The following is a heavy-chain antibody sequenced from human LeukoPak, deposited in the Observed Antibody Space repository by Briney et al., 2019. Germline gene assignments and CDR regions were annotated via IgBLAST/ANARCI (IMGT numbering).Heavy chain of an antibody. CDR1: ADSVIIRSYY. V-gene: IGHV4-39*01. CDR2: IYYSGLT. J-gene: IGHJ4*02. D-gene: IGHD5-18*01. Sequence: PSETLSRTATGSADSVIIRSYYWGCIRHPPGKWLGFIGNIYYSGLTYYRPSLKSRVATSVDTSKNQFSLEVTSMTAADTAVYYCARGVDTEKDFDYWGQGTLVTVSS. CDR3: ARGVDTEKDFDY.